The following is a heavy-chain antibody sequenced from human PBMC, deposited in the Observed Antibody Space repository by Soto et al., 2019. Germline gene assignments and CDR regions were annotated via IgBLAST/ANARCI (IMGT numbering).Heavy chain of an antibody. J-gene: IGHJ5*02. D-gene: IGHD2-2*02. CDR1: GFTFSSYW. V-gene: IGHV3-7*05. CDR3: ANSLSALPGGT. Sequence: ESGGGLVQSGGSLRLSWAASGFTFSSYWMSWVRQGPGKGPEWVDNIKQDGSEKYYVDSVKGRFTISRDNAKNSLYLQMTSLRAEDTAVYHCANSLSALPGGTWGEGTLVTVCS. CDR2: IKQDGSEK.